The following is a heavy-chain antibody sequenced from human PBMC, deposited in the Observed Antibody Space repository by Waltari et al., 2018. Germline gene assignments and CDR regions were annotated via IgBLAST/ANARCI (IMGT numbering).Heavy chain of an antibody. CDR3: ARDHPIEYSSSRGHYYYYGMDV. V-gene: IGHV1-46*01. D-gene: IGHD6-6*01. J-gene: IGHJ6*02. Sequence: QVQLVQSGAEVKKPGASVKVSCKASGYTFTSYYMHWVRQAPGQGLEWMGIINPSGGSTSYAQKFQGRVTMTRDTSTSTVYRGLSSLGSEDTAVYYCARDHPIEYSSSRGHYYYYGMDVWGQGTTVTVSS. CDR1: GYTFTSYY. CDR2: INPSGGST.